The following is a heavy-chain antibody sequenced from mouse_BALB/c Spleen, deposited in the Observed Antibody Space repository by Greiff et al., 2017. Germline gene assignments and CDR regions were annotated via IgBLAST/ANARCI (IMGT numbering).Heavy chain of an antibody. V-gene: IGHV1S81*02. D-gene: IGHD2-14*01. CDR1: GYTFTSYY. Sequence: VKLQESGAELVKPGASVKLSCKASGYTFTSYYMSWVKQRPGQGLEWIGEINPSNGGTNFNEKFKSKATLTVDKSSSTAYMQLSSLTSEDSAVYYCTRNMGYDEAYWGQGTLVTVSA. CDR2: INPSNGGT. J-gene: IGHJ3*01. CDR3: TRNMGYDEAY.